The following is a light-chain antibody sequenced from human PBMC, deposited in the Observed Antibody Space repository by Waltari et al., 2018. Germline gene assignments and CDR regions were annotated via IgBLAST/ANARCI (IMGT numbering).Light chain of an antibody. Sequence: QSALTQPASVSGSPGQSITISCTGTSSDVGGYNYASWYQQHPGKAPKLMIYDVSNRPSGVSNRFSGSKSGNTASLTISGLQAEDEADYYCSSYTSSNTLGFGTGTKVTVL. J-gene: IGLJ1*01. CDR1: SSDVGGYNY. CDR3: SSYTSSNTLG. CDR2: DVS. V-gene: IGLV2-14*03.